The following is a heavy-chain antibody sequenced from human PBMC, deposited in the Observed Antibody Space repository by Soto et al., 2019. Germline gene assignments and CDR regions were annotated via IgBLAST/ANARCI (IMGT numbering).Heavy chain of an antibody. V-gene: IGHV5-10-1*01. J-gene: IGHJ6*02. CDR2: IDPSDSYT. D-gene: IGHD5-18*01. Sequence: GESLKISCKGSGYSFTSYWISWVRQMPGKGLEWMGRIDPSDSYTNYSPSFQGHVTISADKSISTAYLQWSSLKASDTAMYYCARQVDTAMVYYYYRKDVSGPATPATVSS. CDR1: GYSFTSYW. CDR3: ARQVDTAMVYYYYRKDV.